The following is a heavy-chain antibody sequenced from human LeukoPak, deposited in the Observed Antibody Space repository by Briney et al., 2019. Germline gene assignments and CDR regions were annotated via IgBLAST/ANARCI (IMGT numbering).Heavy chain of an antibody. D-gene: IGHD5-18*01. CDR1: GYTFTGYH. CDR3: AREDTAMVPLGYYYYGMDV. J-gene: IGHJ6*02. CDR2: INPNSGGT. V-gene: IGHV1-2*06. Sequence: ASVKVSCKASGYTFTGYHMHWVRQAPGQGLEWMGRINPNSGGTNYAQKFQGRVTMTRDTSISTAYMELSRLRSDDTAVYYCAREDTAMVPLGYYYYGMDVWGQGTTVTVSS.